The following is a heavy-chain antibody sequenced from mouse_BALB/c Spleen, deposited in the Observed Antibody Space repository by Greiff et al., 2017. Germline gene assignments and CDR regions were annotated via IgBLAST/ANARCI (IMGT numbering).Heavy chain of an antibody. CDR2: ISSGSSTI. J-gene: IGHJ4*01. Sequence: EVQLVESGGGLVQPGGSRKLSCAASGFTFSSFGMHWVRQAPEKGLEWVAYISSGSSTIYYADTVKGRFTISRDNPKNTLFLQMTSLRSEDTAMYYCARDGNYVRYAMDYWGQGTSVTVSS. V-gene: IGHV5-17*02. CDR1: GFTFSSFG. CDR3: ARDGNYVRYAMDY. D-gene: IGHD2-1*01.